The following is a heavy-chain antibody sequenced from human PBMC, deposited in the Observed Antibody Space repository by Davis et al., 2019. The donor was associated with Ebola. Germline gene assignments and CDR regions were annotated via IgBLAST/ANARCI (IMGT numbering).Heavy chain of an antibody. CDR2: IKTDGSEQ. CDR3: ARDGLRYNWNYNYYYYYGMDV. Sequence: PGGSLRLSCAASGFTFSRYWMSWVRQAPGKGLEWVANIKTDGSEQYYVDSVKGRFTISRDNAKSSLYLQMNSLRAEDTAVYYCARDGLRYNWNYNYYYYYGMDVWGKGTTVTVSS. CDR1: GFTFSRYW. V-gene: IGHV3-7*03. D-gene: IGHD1-7*01. J-gene: IGHJ6*04.